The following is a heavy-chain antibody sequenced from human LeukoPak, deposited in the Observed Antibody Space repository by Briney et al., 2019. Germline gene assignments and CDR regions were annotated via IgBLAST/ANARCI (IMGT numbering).Heavy chain of an antibody. V-gene: IGHV3-33*06. J-gene: IGHJ4*02. CDR1: GFPLSDAW. CDR2: IWYDGSNK. Sequence: RGSLRLSCAVSGFPLSDAWMNWVRQAPGKGLEWVAVIWYDGSNKYYADSVKGRFTVSRDNSKNTLYLQMDSLRGEDTAVYYCAKDFRIGYSAHFDYWGQGALVTVSS. D-gene: IGHD2-21*01. CDR3: AKDFRIGYSAHFDY.